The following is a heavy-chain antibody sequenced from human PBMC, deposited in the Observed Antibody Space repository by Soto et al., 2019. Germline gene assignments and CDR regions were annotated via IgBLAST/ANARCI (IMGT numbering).Heavy chain of an antibody. D-gene: IGHD6-13*01. CDR2: INHSGST. V-gene: IGHV4-34*01. CDR1: GGSFSGYY. CDR3: ARVGSWSSSWYRYFNWFDP. J-gene: IGHJ5*02. Sequence: PSETLSLTCAVYGGSFSGYYWSWIRQPPGKGLEWIGEINHSGSTNYNPSLKSRVTISVDTSKNQFSLKLSSVTAADTAVYYCARVGSWSSSWYRYFNWFDPWGQGTLVTVSS.